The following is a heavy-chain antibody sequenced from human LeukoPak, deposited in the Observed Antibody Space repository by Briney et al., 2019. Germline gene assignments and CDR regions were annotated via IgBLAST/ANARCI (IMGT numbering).Heavy chain of an antibody. CDR1: GYTFTGYY. CDR3: AREGSSGWYLDY. Sequence: ASVKVSCKASGYTFTGYYMHWVRQAPGQGLEWMGWINPNSGGTNYAQKFQGRVTMTRDTSISTAYMELSRLRSDDTAAYYCAREGSSGWYLDYWGQGTLVTVSS. CDR2: INPNSGGT. D-gene: IGHD6-19*01. V-gene: IGHV1-2*02. J-gene: IGHJ4*02.